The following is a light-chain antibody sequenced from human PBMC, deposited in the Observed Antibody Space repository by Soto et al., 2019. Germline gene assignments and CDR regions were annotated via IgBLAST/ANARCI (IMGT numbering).Light chain of an antibody. V-gene: IGKV3-15*01. CDR3: QQYDQWWT. Sequence: ETVMTQSPATLSVSPGERATFSCRASQSINTNLAWFQLKPGQAPRLLIYGASIRAAGIPARFSGSGSGTEFSLTISSLQSEDFGVFFCQQYDQWWTFGQWTKVEVK. CDR1: QSINTN. CDR2: GAS. J-gene: IGKJ1*01.